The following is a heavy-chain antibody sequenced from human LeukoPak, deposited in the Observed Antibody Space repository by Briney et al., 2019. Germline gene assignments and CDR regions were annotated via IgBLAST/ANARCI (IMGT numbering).Heavy chain of an antibody. CDR2: INHSGST. CDR1: GVSFSGYY. V-gene: IGHV4-34*01. Sequence: SETLSLTCAVYGVSFSGYYWSWIRQPPGKGLEWIGEINHSGSTSYNASLKSRVTISVDTSKNLFSLKLSSVTAADTSVYYCARGFGDYGANGGEEYDYWGQGTLVTVSS. D-gene: IGHD4-17*01. CDR3: ARGFGDYGANGGEEYDY. J-gene: IGHJ4*02.